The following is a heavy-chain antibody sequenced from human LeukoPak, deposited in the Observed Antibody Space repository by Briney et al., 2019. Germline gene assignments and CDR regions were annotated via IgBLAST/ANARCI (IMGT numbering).Heavy chain of an antibody. CDR3: ARHGSYHLNFDY. Sequence: PSETLSLTCTVSGGSISSGGYYWSWIRQHPGKGLEWIGYIYYSGSTNYNPSLKSRVTISVDTSKNQFSLNLSSVTAADTAVYYCARHGSYHLNFDYWGQGTLVTVSS. J-gene: IGHJ4*02. D-gene: IGHD1-26*01. CDR1: GGSISSGGYY. CDR2: IYYSGST. V-gene: IGHV4-61*08.